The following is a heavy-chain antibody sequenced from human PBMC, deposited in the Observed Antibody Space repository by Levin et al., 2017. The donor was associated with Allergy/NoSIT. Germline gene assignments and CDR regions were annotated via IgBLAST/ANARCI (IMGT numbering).Heavy chain of an antibody. J-gene: IGHJ4*02. CDR2: IDSDGSTT. D-gene: IGHD2-21*02. CDR3: ARALEHCVGDCFSYFDY. Sequence: QSGGSLRLSCAGSGFSFNRYWMHWVRQSPGKGLEWVSRIDSDGSTTTYADSVKGRFTISRDNAKNTLYLEINSLRAEDTAVYHCARALEHCVGDCFSYFDYWGQGTLVTVSS. CDR1: GFSFNRYW. V-gene: IGHV3-74*01.